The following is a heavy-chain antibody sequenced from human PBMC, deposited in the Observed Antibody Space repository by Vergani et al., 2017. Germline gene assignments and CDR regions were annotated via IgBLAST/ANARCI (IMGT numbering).Heavy chain of an antibody. V-gene: IGHV4-34*11. CDR1: GWSFSGYY. J-gene: IGHJ4*02. CDR3: ARTIGHCSNSNCYNLAY. CDR2: IYSSGST. Sequence: QVQLQQWGAGLLKPSETLSLTCAVYGWSFSGYYWSWIRQPPGKGLEWIGYIYSSGSTTYSPSLKSRLTMSVDPSKNQFSLKLRSVTLADKAVYYCARTIGHCSNSNCYNLAYWGQGTLVTVSS. D-gene: IGHD2-2*02.